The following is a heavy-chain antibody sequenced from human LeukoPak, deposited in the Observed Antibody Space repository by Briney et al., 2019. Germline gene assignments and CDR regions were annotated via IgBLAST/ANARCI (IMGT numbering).Heavy chain of an antibody. Sequence: GSLRLSCAASGFTFSSYAMNWVRQAPGKGLEWISCISSNGSTIYYAASVKGRFTISRDSAKNSLYLQMNGLRAEDTAIYYCARGPKTLFDYWGQGTLVTVSS. J-gene: IGHJ4*02. CDR2: ISSNGSTI. CDR3: ARGPKTLFDY. V-gene: IGHV3-48*01. CDR1: GFTFSSYA.